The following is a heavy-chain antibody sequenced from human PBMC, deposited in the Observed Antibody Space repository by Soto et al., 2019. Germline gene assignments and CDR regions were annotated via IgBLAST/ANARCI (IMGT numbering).Heavy chain of an antibody. CDR1: GFTFSSYS. Sequence: GGSLRLSCAASGFTFSSYSINWVRQAPGKGLEWVSSISSSSSYIYYADSVKGRFTISRDNAKNSLYLQMNSLRAEDTAVYYCARDGDIVVVPAAENYYYYGMDVWGQGTTVTAP. D-gene: IGHD2-2*01. CDR3: ARDGDIVVVPAAENYYYYGMDV. V-gene: IGHV3-21*01. J-gene: IGHJ6*02. CDR2: ISSSSSYI.